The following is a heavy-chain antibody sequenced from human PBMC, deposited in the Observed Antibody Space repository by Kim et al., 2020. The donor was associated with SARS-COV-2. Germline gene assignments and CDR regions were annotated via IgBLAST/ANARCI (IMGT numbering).Heavy chain of an antibody. CDR2: IWYDGSNK. Sequence: GWSLRLSCAASGFTFSSYGMHCVRQAPGKGLEWVAVIWYDGSNKYYADSVKGRFTISRDNSKNTLYLQMNSLRAEDTAVYYCARDSLYFDYWGQGTLVTVSS. V-gene: IGHV3-33*01. CDR3: ARDSLYFDY. J-gene: IGHJ4*02. CDR1: GFTFSSYG.